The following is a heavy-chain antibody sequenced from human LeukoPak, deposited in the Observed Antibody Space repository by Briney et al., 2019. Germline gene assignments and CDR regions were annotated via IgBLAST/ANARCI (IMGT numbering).Heavy chain of an antibody. CDR2: VKSDGITI. Sequence: GGSLRLSCAASGFTFSNYMMHWVRQAPGKGLVWVSRVKSDGITITYADSVKGRFTISRDNAKNTLYLQMNSLRAEDTAVYYCLRDLNWSLDQWGQGTLVTVSS. V-gene: IGHV3-74*01. CDR3: LRDLNWSLDQ. D-gene: IGHD1-20*01. J-gene: IGHJ4*02. CDR1: GFTFSNYM.